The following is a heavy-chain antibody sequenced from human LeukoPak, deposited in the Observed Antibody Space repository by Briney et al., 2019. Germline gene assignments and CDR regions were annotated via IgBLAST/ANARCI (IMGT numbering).Heavy chain of an antibody. CDR3: ARDYYDFWSGYYYYYYYMDV. J-gene: IGHJ6*03. CDR1: GYTFTSYD. Sequence: ASVKVSCKASGYTFTSYDINWVLQATGQGLEWMGWMNPNSGNTGYAQKFQGRVTMTRNTSISTAYMELSSLRSEDTAVYYCARDYYDFWSGYYYYYYYMDVWGKGTTVTVSS. V-gene: IGHV1-8*01. D-gene: IGHD3-3*01. CDR2: MNPNSGNT.